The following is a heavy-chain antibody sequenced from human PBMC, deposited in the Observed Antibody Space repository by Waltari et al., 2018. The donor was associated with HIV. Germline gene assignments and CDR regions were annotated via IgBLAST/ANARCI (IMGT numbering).Heavy chain of an antibody. CDR1: GGSISSSSYY. J-gene: IGHJ4*02. V-gene: IGHV4-39*01. D-gene: IGHD6-13*01. CDR3: ARRKQQLVEVDY. CDR2: IYYSGST. Sequence: QLQLQESGPGLVKPSETLSLTCTVSGGSISSSSYYWGWIRQPPGKGLEWIGSIYYSGSTYYNPSLKSRVTISVDTSKNQFSLKLSSVTAADTAVYYCARRKQQLVEVDYWGQGTLVTVSS.